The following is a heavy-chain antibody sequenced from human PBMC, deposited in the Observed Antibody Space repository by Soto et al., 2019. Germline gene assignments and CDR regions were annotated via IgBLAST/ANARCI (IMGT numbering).Heavy chain of an antibody. CDR1: GYTFTSYD. Sequence: QVQLVQSGAEVKKPGASVKVSCKASGYTFTSYDINWVRQATGQGLEWMGWMNPNSGNTGYAQKFQGRVTMTSNTAIRTAYMELRRLRSEDTAVYYCASPTVTTLGYGMDGWGQGTTVTVSS. CDR2: MNPNSGNT. J-gene: IGHJ6*02. V-gene: IGHV1-8*01. CDR3: ASPTVTTLGYGMDG. D-gene: IGHD4-17*01.